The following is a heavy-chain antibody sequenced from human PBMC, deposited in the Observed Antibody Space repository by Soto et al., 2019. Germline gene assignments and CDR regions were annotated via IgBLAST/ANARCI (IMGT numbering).Heavy chain of an antibody. CDR3: VKASTYSSSQGWFDP. CDR1: GFTFSSYG. D-gene: IGHD6-6*01. J-gene: IGHJ5*02. CDR2: IWYDGSNK. Sequence: GGSLRLSCAASGFTFSSYGMHWVRQAPGKGLEWVAVIWYDGSNKYYADSVKGRFTISRDNSKNTLYLQMSSLRAEDTALYYCVKASTYSSSQGWFDPWGQGTMVTVSS. V-gene: IGHV3-30*02.